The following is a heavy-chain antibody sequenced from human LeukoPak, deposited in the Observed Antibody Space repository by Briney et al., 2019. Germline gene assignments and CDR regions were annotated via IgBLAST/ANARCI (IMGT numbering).Heavy chain of an antibody. V-gene: IGHV1-2*02. CDR2: INPNSDYT. J-gene: IGHJ3*02. D-gene: IGHD2-15*01. CDR1: GYSFTGYY. CDR3: ARAGVVVVVAATRAFDI. Sequence: ASVKVSCKASGYSFTGYYIHWVRQAPGQGLEWMGWINPNSDYTSYAQKFQGRITLTRDTSISTVYMELSPLTSDDTAVYYCARAGVVVVVAATRAFDIWGQGTMVTVSS.